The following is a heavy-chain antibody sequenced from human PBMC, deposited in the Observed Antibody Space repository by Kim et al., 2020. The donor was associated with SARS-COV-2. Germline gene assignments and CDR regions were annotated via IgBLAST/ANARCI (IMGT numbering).Heavy chain of an antibody. J-gene: IGHJ6*02. D-gene: IGHD3-22*01. CDR1: GGSISSGDYY. Sequence: SETLSLTCTVSGGSISSGDYYWSWIRQPPGKGLEWIGYIYYSGSTYYNPSLKSRVTISVDTSKNQFSLKLSPVTAAGTAVYYCAGGTVYDSSGYYLPVDVWGQETTVTVSS. V-gene: IGHV4-30-4*01. CDR2: IYYSGST. CDR3: AGGTVYDSSGYYLPVDV.